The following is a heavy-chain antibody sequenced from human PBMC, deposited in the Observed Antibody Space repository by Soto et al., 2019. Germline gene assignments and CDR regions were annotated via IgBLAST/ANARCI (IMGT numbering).Heavy chain of an antibody. CDR1: GGSFSGCD. CDR2: INHSGST. CDR3: ATFYDFWSGYDY. J-gene: IGHJ4*02. Sequence: TSETLSLTCTVSGGSFSGCDWSWIRQPPGKGLGWIGEINHSGSTNYNPSLKSRVTISVDTSKNQFSLKLSSVTAADTAVYYCATFYDFWSGYDYWGQGTLVTVSS. D-gene: IGHD3-3*01. V-gene: IGHV4-34*01.